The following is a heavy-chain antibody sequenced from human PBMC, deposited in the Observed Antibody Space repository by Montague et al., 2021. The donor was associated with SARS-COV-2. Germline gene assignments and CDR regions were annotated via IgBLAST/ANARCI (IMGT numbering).Heavy chain of an antibody. Sequence: SETLSLTCAVHGGSFSGYYWNWISQPPGKGLEWIGEINHGGNTNYNPSLKNRLTISVDTSKNQFSLKLISVAATDTAVYYCARLRDGVVPSPILGIGPYFTYYYMDVWGKGTTVTVSS. CDR2: INHGGNT. J-gene: IGHJ6*03. CDR3: ARLRDGVVPSPILGIGPYFTYYYMDV. V-gene: IGHV4-34*01. D-gene: IGHD2-15*01. CDR1: GGSFSGYY.